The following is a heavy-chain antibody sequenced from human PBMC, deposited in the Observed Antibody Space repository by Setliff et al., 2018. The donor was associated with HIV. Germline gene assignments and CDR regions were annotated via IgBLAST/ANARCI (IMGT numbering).Heavy chain of an antibody. CDR3: ARSNPGITAGLLAY. CDR2: IYTTGGT. V-gene: IGHV4-4*07. CDR1: GDSINKYY. J-gene: IGHJ4*02. Sequence: SETLSLTCTVSGDSINKYYWSWIRQPAGKGLEWIGRIYTTGGTNYNPALKSRVTMSIDTSKNQISLKLNSVTAADTATYYCARSNPGITAGLLAYWGPGTLVTVSS. D-gene: IGHD6-13*01.